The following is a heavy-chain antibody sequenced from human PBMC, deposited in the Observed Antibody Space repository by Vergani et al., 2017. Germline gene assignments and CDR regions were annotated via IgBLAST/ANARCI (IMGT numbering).Heavy chain of an antibody. D-gene: IGHD3-9*01. V-gene: IGHV7-4-1*02. CDR1: GYTFTSYA. CDR2: INTNTGNP. Sequence: QVQLVQSGAEVKKPGASVKVSCKASGYTFTSYAINWVRQAPGQGLEWMGWINTNTGNPTYAQGFTGRFVFSLDTSVSTAYLQISSLKAEDTAVYYCARAKYYDILTGYYQIGLNYWGQGTLVTVSS. CDR3: ARAKYYDILTGYYQIGLNY. J-gene: IGHJ4*02.